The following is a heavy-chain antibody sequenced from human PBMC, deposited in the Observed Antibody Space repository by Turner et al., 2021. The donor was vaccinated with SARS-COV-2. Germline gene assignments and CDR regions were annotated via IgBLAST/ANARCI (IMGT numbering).Heavy chain of an antibody. Sequence: QVQLVQSGAEVKKPGASVTSSCKAAGYTFTSYGISWVRQPPGQGLEWMGWISAYNGNPNNEPRLQGRVTMTTETTTSTDYMELRSLRSDDTAGYYCARLEIPIAGPVANWFDPWGQGTLVTVSS. J-gene: IGHJ5*02. CDR1: GYTFTSYG. CDR3: ARLEIPIAGPVANWFDP. V-gene: IGHV1-18*01. D-gene: IGHD6-13*01. CDR2: ISAYNGNP.